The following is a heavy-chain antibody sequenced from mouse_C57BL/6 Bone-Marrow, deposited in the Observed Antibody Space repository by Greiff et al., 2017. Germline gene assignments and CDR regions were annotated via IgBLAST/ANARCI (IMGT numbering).Heavy chain of an antibody. V-gene: IGHV1-69*01. Sequence: QVHVKQPGAELVMPGASVKLSCKASGYTFTSYWMHWVKQRPGQGLEWIGEIDPSDSYTNYNQKFKGKSTLTVDKSASPAYMQLSSLASEDSAVYYCAREDGYYDYWGQGTTLTVSS. CDR2: IDPSDSYT. D-gene: IGHD2-3*01. CDR3: AREDGYYDY. J-gene: IGHJ2*01. CDR1: GYTFTSYW.